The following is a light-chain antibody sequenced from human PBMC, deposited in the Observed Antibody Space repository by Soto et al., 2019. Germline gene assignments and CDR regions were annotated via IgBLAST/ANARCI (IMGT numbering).Light chain of an antibody. J-gene: IGKJ2*01. CDR2: DAS. Sequence: EIVLTQSPGTLSLSPGDRATLSCRASQRVSNSYLAWYQQKPGQAPRLLIDDASTRAAGVPDMVTGGGFGTDFTLTISALEPEHFAFYYWQQYERPPFAVGQGTRLEI. CDR1: QRVSNSY. CDR3: QQYERPPFA. V-gene: IGKV3-20*01.